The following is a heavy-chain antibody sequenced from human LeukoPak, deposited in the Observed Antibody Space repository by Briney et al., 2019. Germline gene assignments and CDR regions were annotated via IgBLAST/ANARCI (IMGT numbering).Heavy chain of an antibody. V-gene: IGHV1-18*01. D-gene: IGHD6-13*01. CDR1: GYPFTSYG. CDR3: ARDRQQLVRDYYYYYGMDV. Sequence: GASVKFSFQASGYPFTSYGISWGRPGPGQGGEWMGWISAYNGNTNYAQKLQGRVTMTTDTSTSTAYMGLRSLRSDDTAVYYCARDRQQLVRDYYYYYGMDVWGQGTTVTVSS. J-gene: IGHJ6*02. CDR2: ISAYNGNT.